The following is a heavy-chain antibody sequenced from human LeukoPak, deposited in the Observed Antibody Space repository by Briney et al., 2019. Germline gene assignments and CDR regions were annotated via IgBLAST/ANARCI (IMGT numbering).Heavy chain of an antibody. CDR2: IFNSGNT. Sequence: SETLSLTCTVSGGSISSSTYYWGWIPQPPGKGPEWIGYIFNSGNTNYNPSLKSRVTISVDTSKNQFSLKLSSVTAADTAVYYCVRVGPDYYDSTGNYHPQYFQHWGQGTLVTVSS. D-gene: IGHD3-22*01. CDR1: GGSISSSTYY. V-gene: IGHV4-61*05. J-gene: IGHJ1*01. CDR3: VRVGPDYYDSTGNYHPQYFQH.